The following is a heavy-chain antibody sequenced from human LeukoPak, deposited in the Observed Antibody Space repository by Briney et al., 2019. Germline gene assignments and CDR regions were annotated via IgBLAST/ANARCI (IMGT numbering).Heavy chain of an antibody. CDR1: GFTFSSSV. CDR3: AKDPPSVVANVFHI. D-gene: IGHD5-12*01. V-gene: IGHV3-23*01. CDR2: ISGSGGTT. Sequence: PGGSLRLSCAASGFTFSSSVMTWVRQAPGKGLEWVSTISGSGGTTYYADSVKGRFTISRDNSKNTLYLEMDSLRADDTAVYSCAKDPPSVVANVFHIWGQGTMVTVSS. J-gene: IGHJ3*02.